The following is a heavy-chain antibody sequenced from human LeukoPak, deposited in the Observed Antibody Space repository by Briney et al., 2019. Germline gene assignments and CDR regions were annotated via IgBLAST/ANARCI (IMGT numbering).Heavy chain of an antibody. CDR3: ARRKGDYGGNPIDY. CDR2: INPNSGGT. J-gene: IGHJ4*02. V-gene: IGHV1-2*02. D-gene: IGHD4-23*01. Sequence: ASVKVSCKASGYTFTGYYMHWVRQAPGQGLEWMGWINPNSGGTNYAQKFQGRVTMTRDTSISTAYMELSKLRSDDTAVYCCARRKGDYGGNPIDYWGQGTLVTVSS. CDR1: GYTFTGYY.